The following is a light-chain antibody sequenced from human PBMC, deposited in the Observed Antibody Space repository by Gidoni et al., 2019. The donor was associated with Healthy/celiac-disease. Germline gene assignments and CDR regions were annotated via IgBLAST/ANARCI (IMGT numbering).Light chain of an antibody. CDR1: QSVSSN. Sequence: EIVITKSKATLSLSPGERATLSCRASQSVSSNLAWYQQKPGQAPRLLIYGASTRATGIPARFSGSGSGTEFTLTISSLQSEDFAVYYCQQYNNWPPLTFGQGTKVEIK. CDR2: GAS. V-gene: IGKV3-15*01. CDR3: QQYNNWPPLT. J-gene: IGKJ1*01.